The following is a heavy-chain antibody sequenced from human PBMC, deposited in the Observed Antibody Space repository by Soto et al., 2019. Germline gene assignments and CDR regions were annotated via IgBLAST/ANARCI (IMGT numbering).Heavy chain of an antibody. CDR1: GFTFNNYA. D-gene: IGHD1-26*01. CDR3: VKDSPPRPGRLLDGVDI. V-gene: IGHV3-23*01. J-gene: IGHJ3*02. CDR2: ISGTGGST. Sequence: EVQLLESGGGLVQPGGSLRLSCAASGFTFNNYALSWVRQAPGRGLEWVSGISGTGGSTFYADSVEGGFTISRDISKSMLYLQMNSLSAEDPAVKYSVKDSPPRPGRLLDGVDIWGQGTMVSVSS.